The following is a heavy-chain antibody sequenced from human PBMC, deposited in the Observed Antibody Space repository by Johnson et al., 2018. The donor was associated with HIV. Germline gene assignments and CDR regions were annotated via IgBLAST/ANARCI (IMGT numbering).Heavy chain of an antibody. Sequence: QVQLVESGGGVVQPGGSLRLSCVASGFSFSSYTMHWVRHVPDKGLEWVALISYDGSSKYYADSVKGRFSISRDNSKNTLYLQMNSLRAEDTAVYYCAKGQWLDAFDIWGQGTMVTVSS. D-gene: IGHD6-19*01. CDR1: GFSFSSYT. J-gene: IGHJ3*02. CDR2: ISYDGSSK. CDR3: AKGQWLDAFDI. V-gene: IGHV3-30-3*01.